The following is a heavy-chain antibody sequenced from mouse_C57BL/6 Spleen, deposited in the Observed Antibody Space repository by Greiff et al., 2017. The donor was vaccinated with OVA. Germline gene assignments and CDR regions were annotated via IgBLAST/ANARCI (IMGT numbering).Heavy chain of an antibody. V-gene: IGHV1-15*01. Sequence: VKLQQSGAELVRPGASVTLSCKASGYTFTDYDMHWVKQTPVHGLEWIGAIDPETGGTAYNQKFKGKAILTADKTSSTAYMELRRLTSEDSAVYYCTRHREGWFAYWGQGTLVTVSA. J-gene: IGHJ3*01. CDR2: IDPETGGT. CDR3: TRHREGWFAY. CDR1: GYTFTDYD.